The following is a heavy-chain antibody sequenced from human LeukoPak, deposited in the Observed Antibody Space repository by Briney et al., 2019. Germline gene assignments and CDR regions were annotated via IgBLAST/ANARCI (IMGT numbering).Heavy chain of an antibody. CDR1: GYNFIDYW. Sequence: GASVMVSCKASGYNFIDYWIHWVRQARGQGFEWMGWIYPKNGDTHYAQKFQSRVIMTRDTSTNAVYMELTHLRSDDTAVYYCTRGVLPARFDSWGQGTLVTVTS. D-gene: IGHD3-10*01. CDR3: TRGVLPARFDS. V-gene: IGHV1-2*02. J-gene: IGHJ5*01. CDR2: IYPKNGDT.